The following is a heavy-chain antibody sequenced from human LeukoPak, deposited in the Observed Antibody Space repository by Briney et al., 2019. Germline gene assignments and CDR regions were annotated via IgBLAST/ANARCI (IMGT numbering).Heavy chain of an antibody. CDR1: GFTFDDHF. CDR3: AKENFDY. Sequence: GGSLRLSCAASGFTFDDHFMGWVRQAPGKGLEWVSAISGGGDYADSVKGRFTISRDNSNNTVYLQMSSLRAEDTAVYYCAKENFDYWGQGTLVTVSS. J-gene: IGHJ4*02. V-gene: IGHV3-23*01. CDR2: ISGGG.